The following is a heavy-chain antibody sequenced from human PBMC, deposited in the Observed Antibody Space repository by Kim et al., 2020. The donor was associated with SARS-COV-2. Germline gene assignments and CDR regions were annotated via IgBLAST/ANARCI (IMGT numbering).Heavy chain of an antibody. D-gene: IGHD3-10*01. J-gene: IGHJ6*02. Sequence: KGQFTISRDNSENTLYLQLNSLRPEDTAVYYCAKALLRGVNFYYYGMDVWGQGTTVTVSS. CDR3: AKALLRGVNFYYYGMDV. V-gene: IGHV3-30*02.